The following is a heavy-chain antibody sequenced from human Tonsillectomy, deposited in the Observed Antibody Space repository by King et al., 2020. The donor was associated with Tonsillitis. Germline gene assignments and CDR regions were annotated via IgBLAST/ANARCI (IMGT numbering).Heavy chain of an antibody. CDR3: ARGSSGLGDDAFDI. D-gene: IGHD6-19*01. J-gene: IGHJ3*02. Sequence: QLVQSGGGVVRPGGSLRLSCAASGFTFDDYGMSWVRQAPGKGLEWVSGINWNGGSTGYAESVKGRFTISRDNAKNSLYLQMNSLRAEDTALYHWARGSSGLGDDAFDIWGQGTMVTVSS. CDR1: GFTFDDYG. V-gene: IGHV3-20*01. CDR2: INWNGGST.